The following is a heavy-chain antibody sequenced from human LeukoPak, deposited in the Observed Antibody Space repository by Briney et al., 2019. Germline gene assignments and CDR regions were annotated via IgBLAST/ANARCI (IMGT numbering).Heavy chain of an antibody. V-gene: IGHV6-1*01. CDR2: TYYKSKWYN. D-gene: IGHD2-15*01. CDR3: ARDPSGGFRWYFDL. Sequence: SQTLSLTCAISGDSFSSSSSTWNWIRQSPSRGLEWLGRTYYKSKWYNDYAVSVKSRITISPDTSRNQFSLQLNSATPEDTAVHYCARDPSGGFRWYFDLWGRGTLVTVSS. CDR1: GDSFSSSSST. J-gene: IGHJ2*01.